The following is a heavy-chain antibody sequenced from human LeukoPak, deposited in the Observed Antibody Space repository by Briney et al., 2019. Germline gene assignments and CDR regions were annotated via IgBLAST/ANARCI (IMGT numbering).Heavy chain of an antibody. CDR2: INHSGST. CDR1: GGSFSGYY. Sequence: SETLSLTCAVYGGSFSGYYWSWIRQPPGKGLEWIGEINHSGSTNYNPSLKSRVTISVDTSKNQFSLKLSSVTAADTAVYYCARGQVRFDYWGQGTLVTASS. J-gene: IGHJ4*02. CDR3: ARGQVRFDY. V-gene: IGHV4-34*01.